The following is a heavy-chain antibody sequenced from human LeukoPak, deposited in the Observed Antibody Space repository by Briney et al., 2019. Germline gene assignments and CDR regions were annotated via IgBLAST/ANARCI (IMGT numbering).Heavy chain of an antibody. Sequence: GASVKVSCKASGGTFSSYAISWVRQAPGQGLEWMGRIIPIFGTANYAQKFQGRATITTDESTSTAYMELSSLRSEDTAVYYCARENYGRGNWFDPWGQGTLVTVSS. V-gene: IGHV1-69*05. J-gene: IGHJ5*02. CDR2: IIPIFGTA. D-gene: IGHD4-17*01. CDR1: GGTFSSYA. CDR3: ARENYGRGNWFDP.